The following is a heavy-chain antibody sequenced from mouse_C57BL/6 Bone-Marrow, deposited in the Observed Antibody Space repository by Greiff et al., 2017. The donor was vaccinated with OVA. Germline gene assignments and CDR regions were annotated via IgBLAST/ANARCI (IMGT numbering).Heavy chain of an antibody. CDR2: IYPGGGYT. V-gene: IGHV1-63*01. Sequence: QVQLQQSGAELVRPGTSVKMSCKASGYTFTNYWIGWAKQRPGHGLEWIGDIYPGGGYTNYNDKFKGKATLTADKSSSTAYMQFSSLTSEDSAIYYCASSYDGWTWFAYWGQGTLVTVSA. D-gene: IGHD2-3*01. CDR3: ASSYDGWTWFAY. CDR1: GYTFTNYW. J-gene: IGHJ3*01.